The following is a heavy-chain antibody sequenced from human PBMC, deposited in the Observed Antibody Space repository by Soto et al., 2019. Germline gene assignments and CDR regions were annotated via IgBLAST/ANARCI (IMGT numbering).Heavy chain of an antibody. V-gene: IGHV1-69*08. J-gene: IGHJ4*02. CDR1: GGTFSSYT. Sequence: QVQLVQSGAEVKKPGSSVKVSCKASGGTFSSYTISWVRQAPGQGLEWMGRIIPILGIANYAQKFQGRVTITADKTTSTADMELSSLRSDDTAVYYCAREGDLEGYFNYWGQGNLVTVSS. CDR2: IIPILGIA. CDR3: AREGDLEGYFNY.